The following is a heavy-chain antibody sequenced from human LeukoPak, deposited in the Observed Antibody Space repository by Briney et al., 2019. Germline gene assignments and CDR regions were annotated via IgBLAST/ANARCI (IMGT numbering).Heavy chain of an antibody. CDR3: ARAKALYSNYDWFDP. Sequence: PSETLSLTCTVSGGSISSYYWSWIRQPPGKGLEWIGYIYYSGSTNYNPSLKSRVTISVDTSKNQFSLKLSSVTAADTAVYYCARAKALYSNYDWFDPWGQGTLVTVSS. CDR1: GGSISSYY. D-gene: IGHD4-11*01. CDR2: IYYSGST. J-gene: IGHJ5*02. V-gene: IGHV4-59*12.